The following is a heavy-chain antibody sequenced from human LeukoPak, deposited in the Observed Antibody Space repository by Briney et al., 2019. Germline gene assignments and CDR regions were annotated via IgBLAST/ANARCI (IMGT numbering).Heavy chain of an antibody. CDR3: TRDLTGTTWSEDDH. J-gene: IGHJ4*02. D-gene: IGHD6-13*01. Sequence: GGSLRLSCVASGLSVRGGYMSWGRQAPGKGLEWVSVIYSGDRTYYADSVKGRFTISRDTSKNTLYLQMNNLRADDTAMYYCTRDLTGTTWSEDDHWGRGTLVTISS. CDR1: GLSVRGGY. V-gene: IGHV3-53*01. CDR2: IYSGDRT.